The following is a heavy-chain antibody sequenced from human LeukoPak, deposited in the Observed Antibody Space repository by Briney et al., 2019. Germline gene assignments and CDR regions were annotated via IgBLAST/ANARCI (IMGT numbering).Heavy chain of an antibody. J-gene: IGHJ6*02. V-gene: IGHV3-48*03. CDR3: ARGRSYGSVSYYNYYYYYGMDV. CDR1: GFTFSSYE. CDR2: ISSSGSTI. D-gene: IGHD3-10*01. Sequence: GGSLRLSCAASGFTFSSYEMNWVRQAPGKGLEWVSYISSSGSTIYYADSVKGRFTISRDNAKNSLYLQMNSLRAEDTAVYYCARGRSYGSVSYYNYYYYYGMDVWGQGTTVTVSS.